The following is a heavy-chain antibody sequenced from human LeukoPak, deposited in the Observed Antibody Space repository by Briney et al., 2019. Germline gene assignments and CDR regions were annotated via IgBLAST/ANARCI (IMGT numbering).Heavy chain of an antibody. D-gene: IGHD5-24*01. CDR1: GGSISSSIYY. Sequence: SETLSLTCTVSGGSISSSIYYWGWIRQPPGKGLEWIGSVHYSETTYYNPSLKSRVTISVDTSKNQFSLKLSSVTAADTAVYYCARDGMATGGFDPWGQGTLVTVSS. J-gene: IGHJ5*02. V-gene: IGHV4-39*07. CDR3: ARDGMATGGFDP. CDR2: VHYSETT.